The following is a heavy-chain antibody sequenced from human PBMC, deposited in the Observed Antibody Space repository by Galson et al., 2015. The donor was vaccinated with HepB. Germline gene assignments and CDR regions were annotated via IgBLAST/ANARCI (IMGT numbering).Heavy chain of an antibody. CDR1: GFTFSAYA. J-gene: IGHJ4*02. CDR2: VGVGGDNI. CDR3: ASYRQQLYPIDY. D-gene: IGHD6-13*01. V-gene: IGHV3-23*01. Sequence: SLRLACAVSGFTFSAYAMTWVRQAPGEGLESVSVVGVGGDNIHYADSMKGRFTISRDNSKNMLYLQMNSLRDEDTAVYYCASYRQQLYPIDYWGQGTLVTVSS.